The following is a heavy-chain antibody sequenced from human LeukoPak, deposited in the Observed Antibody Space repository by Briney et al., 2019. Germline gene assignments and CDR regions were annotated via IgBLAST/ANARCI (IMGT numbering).Heavy chain of an antibody. CDR2: INPSGGST. CDR3: AKVPGGTVTSYYFDY. Sequence: ASVKVSCKASGYTFTSYYMHWVRQAPGQGLEWMGIINPSGGSTSYAQKFQGRVTMTRDTSTSTVYMELSSLRAEDTALYYCAKVPGGTVTSYYFDYWGQGTLVTVSS. CDR1: GYTFTSYY. J-gene: IGHJ4*02. V-gene: IGHV1-46*01. D-gene: IGHD4-17*01.